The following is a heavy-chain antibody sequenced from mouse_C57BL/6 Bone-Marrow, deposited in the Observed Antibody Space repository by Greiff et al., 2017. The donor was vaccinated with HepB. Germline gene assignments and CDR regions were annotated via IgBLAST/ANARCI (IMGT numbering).Heavy chain of an antibody. CDR1: GFTFSSYA. CDR2: ISSGGDYI. V-gene: IGHV5-9-1*02. Sequence: EVQGVESGEGLVKPGGSLKLSCAASGFTFSSYAMSWVRQTPEKRLEWVAYISSGGDYIYYADTVKGRFTISRDNARHTLYLQMSSLKSEDTAMYYCTRDPRGGAMDYWGQGTSVTVSS. CDR3: TRDPRGGAMDY. J-gene: IGHJ4*01. D-gene: IGHD3-3*01.